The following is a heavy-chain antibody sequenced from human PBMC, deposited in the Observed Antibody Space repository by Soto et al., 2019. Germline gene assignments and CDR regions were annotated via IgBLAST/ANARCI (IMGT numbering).Heavy chain of an antibody. CDR1: GYTFTSYA. CDR3: AWDPGYYGMDV. CDR2: INAGNGNT. J-gene: IGHJ6*02. V-gene: IGHV1-3*05. Sequence: VQLVQSGAEEKKPGASVKVSCKASGYTFTSYAMHWVRQAPGQRLEWMGWINAGNGNTKYSQKFQGRVTITRDTSASTAYMYVSCRNHEDTVVYYCAWDPGYYGMDVWGQGTTVTGSS.